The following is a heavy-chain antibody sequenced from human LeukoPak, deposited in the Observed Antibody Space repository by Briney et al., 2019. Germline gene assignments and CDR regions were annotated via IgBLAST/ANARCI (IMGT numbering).Heavy chain of an antibody. CDR1: GLIVSSNH. V-gene: IGHV3-53*01. Sequence: GGSLRLSCVVSGLIVSSNHMSWVRQAPGKGLEWVSVIYSGGSTYYADSVKGRFTISRNNSKNTLYLQMNSLRAEDTAVYYCARGGSSGRWYFDLWGRGTLVTVSS. D-gene: IGHD6-19*01. J-gene: IGHJ2*01. CDR3: ARGGSSGRWYFDL. CDR2: IYSGGST.